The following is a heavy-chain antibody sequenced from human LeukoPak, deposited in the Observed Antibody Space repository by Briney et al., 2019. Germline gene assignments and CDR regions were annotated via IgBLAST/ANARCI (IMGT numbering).Heavy chain of an antibody. CDR3: ARGVSTMVRGVIHYYYYYYMDV. CDR1: GGSFSGYY. J-gene: IGHJ6*03. D-gene: IGHD3-10*01. V-gene: IGHV4-34*01. CDR2: INHSGST. Sequence: SETMSLTCAVYGGSFSGYYWSWIRQPPGRGLEWIGEINHSGSTNYNPSLKSRLTISVDTSKNQFSLKLSSVTAADTAVYYCARGVSTMVRGVIHYYYYYYMDVWGKGTTVTVSS.